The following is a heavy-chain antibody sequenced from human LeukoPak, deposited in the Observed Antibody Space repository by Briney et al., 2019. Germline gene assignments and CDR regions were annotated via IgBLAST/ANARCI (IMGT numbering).Heavy chain of an antibody. D-gene: IGHD3-22*01. V-gene: IGHV4-61*02. J-gene: IGHJ4*02. CDR2: IYTSGST. CDR1: GGSISSGSYY. CDR3: ARESITMIVGYYFDY. Sequence: ASETLSLTCTVSGGSISSGSYYWSWIRQPAGKGLEWIGRIYTSGSTNYNPSPKSRATISVDTSKNQSSLKLSSVTAADTAVYYCARESITMIVGYYFDYWGQGTLVTVSS.